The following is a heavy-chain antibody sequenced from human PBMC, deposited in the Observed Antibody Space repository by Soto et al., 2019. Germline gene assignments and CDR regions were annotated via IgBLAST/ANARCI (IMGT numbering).Heavy chain of an antibody. CDR1: GYSFTSYW. J-gene: IGHJ4*02. V-gene: IGHV5-10-1*01. CDR2: IDPSDSYT. D-gene: IGHD1-26*01. Sequence: LGESLKISCKGSGYSFTSYWISWVRQMPGKGLEWMGRIDPSDSYTNYSPSFQGHVTISADKSISTAYLQWSSLKASDTAMYYCARLHPGPYSGSYYAPYYFDYWGQGTLVTVSS. CDR3: ARLHPGPYSGSYYAPYYFDY.